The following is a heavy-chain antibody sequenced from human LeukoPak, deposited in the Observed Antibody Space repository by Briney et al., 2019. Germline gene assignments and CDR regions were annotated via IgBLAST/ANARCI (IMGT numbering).Heavy chain of an antibody. V-gene: IGHV1-2*02. J-gene: IGHJ4*02. CDR1: GYTFTGYY. CDR3: ARDVDELGYCSSTSCRRQYYFDY. CDR2: INPNSGGT. D-gene: IGHD2-2*01. Sequence: ASVKVSCKASGYTFTGYYMHWVRQAPGQGLEWMGWINPNSGGTNYAQKFQGRVTMTRDTSISTAYMEVSRLRSDDTAVYYCARDVDELGYCSSTSCRRQYYFDYWGQGTLVIVSS.